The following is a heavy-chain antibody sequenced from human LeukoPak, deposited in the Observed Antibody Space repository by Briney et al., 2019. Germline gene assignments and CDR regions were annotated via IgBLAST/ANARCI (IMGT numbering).Heavy chain of an antibody. CDR3: AGGNYYDSSGYLR. J-gene: IGHJ4*02. Sequence: KTSETLSLTCTVSGGSISSYYWSWIRQPPGKGLEWIGYMYYNRSTNYNPSLKSRVTISVDTSKNQFSLKLSSVTAADTAVYYCAGGNYYDSSGYLRWGQGTLVTVSS. CDR2: MYYNRST. V-gene: IGHV4-59*01. CDR1: GGSISSYY. D-gene: IGHD3-22*01.